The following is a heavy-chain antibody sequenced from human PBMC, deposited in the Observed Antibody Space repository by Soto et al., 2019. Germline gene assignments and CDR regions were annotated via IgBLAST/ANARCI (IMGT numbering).Heavy chain of an antibody. J-gene: IGHJ1*01. V-gene: IGHV3-53*01. CDR1: GFTVSSNY. D-gene: IGHD2-2*02. CDR3: ARVSIPAEYFQH. CDR2: IYSGGST. Sequence: VGSLRLSCAASGFTVSSNYMSWVRQAPGKGLEWVSVIYSGGSTYYADSVKGRFTISRDNSKNTLYLQMNSLRAEDTAVYYCARVSIPAEYFQHWGQGTLVTVSS.